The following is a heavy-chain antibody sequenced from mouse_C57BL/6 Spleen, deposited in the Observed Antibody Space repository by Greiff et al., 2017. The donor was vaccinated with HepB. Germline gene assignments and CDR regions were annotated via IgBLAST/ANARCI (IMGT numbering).Heavy chain of an antibody. J-gene: IGHJ3*01. V-gene: IGHV1-81*01. Sequence: VHLVESGAELARPGASVKLSCKASGYTFTSYGISWVKQRTGQGLEWIGEIYPRSGNTYYNEKFKGKATLTADKSSSTAYMELRSLTSEDSAVYFCARAQPDPWFAYWGQGTLVTVSA. CDR2: IYPRSGNT. CDR3: ARAQPDPWFAY. CDR1: GYTFTSYG.